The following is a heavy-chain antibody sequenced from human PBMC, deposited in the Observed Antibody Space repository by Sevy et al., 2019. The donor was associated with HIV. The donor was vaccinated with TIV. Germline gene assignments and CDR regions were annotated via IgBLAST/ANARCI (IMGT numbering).Heavy chain of an antibody. CDR2: ISSSSSYI. D-gene: IGHD3-3*01. Sequence: GGSLRLSCAASGFTFSSYSMNWVRQAPGKGLEWVSSISSSSSYIYYADSVKGRFTISRDNAKNSLYLQMNSLRAEDTAVYYCARTIFGVVSGYYYYYGMDVWGQGTTVTVSS. CDR3: ARTIFGVVSGYYYYYGMDV. J-gene: IGHJ6*02. CDR1: GFTFSSYS. V-gene: IGHV3-21*01.